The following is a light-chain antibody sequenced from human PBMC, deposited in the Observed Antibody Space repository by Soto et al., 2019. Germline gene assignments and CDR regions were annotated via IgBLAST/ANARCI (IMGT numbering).Light chain of an antibody. Sequence: MTQSPDTLSLSPGDRVTLSCIASHSVGTNLAWYQQKPGQAPRLLIYGASARATDVPVRFSGSGSGTEFTLTISSLQSEDFAIYYCQQYNNWPTWTFGPGTKV. J-gene: IGKJ1*01. CDR3: QQYNNWPTWT. CDR1: HSVGTN. CDR2: GAS. V-gene: IGKV3-15*01.